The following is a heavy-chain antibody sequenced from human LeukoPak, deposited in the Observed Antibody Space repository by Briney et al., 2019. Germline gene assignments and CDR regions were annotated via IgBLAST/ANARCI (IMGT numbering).Heavy chain of an antibody. CDR3: AKVRFGVTARYYIDY. J-gene: IGHJ4*02. CDR2: ISGSGGST. Sequence: PGGSLRLSCAASGFTFSSYGMSWVRQAPGKGLEWVSAISGSGGSTYYADSVKGRFTISRDNSKNTLYLQMNSLRAEDTAVYYCAKVRFGVTARYYIDYWGQGTLVTVSS. V-gene: IGHV3-23*01. D-gene: IGHD3-10*01. CDR1: GFTFSSYG.